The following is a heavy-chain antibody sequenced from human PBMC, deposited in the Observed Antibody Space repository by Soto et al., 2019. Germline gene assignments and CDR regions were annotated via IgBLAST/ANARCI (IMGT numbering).Heavy chain of an antibody. CDR1: GYTLTELS. D-gene: IGHD3-22*01. CDR2: FDPEDGET. CDR3: ARDPAYYYDSSGYFDFDY. J-gene: IGHJ4*02. V-gene: IGHV1-24*01. Sequence: ASVKVSCKVSGYTLTELSMHWVRQAPGKGLEWMGGFDPEDGETIYAQKFQGRVTMTEDTSTDTAYMELSSLRSEDTAVYYCARDPAYYYDSSGYFDFDYWGQGTLVTVSS.